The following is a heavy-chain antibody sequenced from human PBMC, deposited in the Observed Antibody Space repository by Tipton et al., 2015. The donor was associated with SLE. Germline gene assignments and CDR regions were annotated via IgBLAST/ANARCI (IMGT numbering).Heavy chain of an antibody. CDR2: IHYGGAS. J-gene: IGHJ4*02. Sequence: TLSLTCTVSGGSISSRNHYWGWIRQSPGMGLEWIGNIHYGGASNYNPSLKGRVSMSVDTSKNQFSLQLSSVTAADTAVYSCARHFAGGKFLDHWGQGILVTVSS. CDR3: ARHFAGGKFLDH. V-gene: IGHV4-39*07. CDR1: GGSISSRNHY. D-gene: IGHD4-23*01.